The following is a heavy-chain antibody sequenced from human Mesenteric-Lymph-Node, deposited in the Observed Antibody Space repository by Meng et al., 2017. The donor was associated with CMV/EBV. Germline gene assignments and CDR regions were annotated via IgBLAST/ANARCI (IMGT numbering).Heavy chain of an antibody. CDR1: GFTFSSYG. D-gene: IGHD6-6*01. CDR2: IWYDGSNK. J-gene: IGHJ1*01. CDR3: AKDQSIAGQYFQH. V-gene: IGHV3-30*02. Sequence: GGSLRLSCAASGFTFSSYGMHWVRQAPGKGLEWVAVIWYDGSNKYYADSVKGRFTISRDNSKNTLYLQMNSLRAEDTAVYYCAKDQSIAGQYFQHWGQGTLVTVSS.